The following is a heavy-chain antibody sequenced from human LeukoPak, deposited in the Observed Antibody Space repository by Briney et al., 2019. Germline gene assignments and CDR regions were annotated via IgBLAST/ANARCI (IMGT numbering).Heavy chain of an antibody. V-gene: IGHV4-34*01. CDR2: INHSGST. Sequence: SETPSLTCAVYGGSFSGYYWSWIRQPPGKGLEWIGEINHSGSTNYNPSLKSRVTISVDTSKNQFSLKLSSVTAADTAVYYCARAKNYYDSSGYYYWGQGTLVTVSS. J-gene: IGHJ4*02. D-gene: IGHD3-22*01. CDR1: GGSFSGYY. CDR3: ARAKNYYDSSGYYY.